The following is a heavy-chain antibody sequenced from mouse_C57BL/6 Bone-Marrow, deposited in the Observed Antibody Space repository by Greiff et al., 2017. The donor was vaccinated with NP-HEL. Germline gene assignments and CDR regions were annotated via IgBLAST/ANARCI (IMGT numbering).Heavy chain of an antibody. Sequence: VQLQQSGAELVRPGTSVKLSCKASGYTFTSYWMHWVKQRPGQGLEWIGVIDPSDSYTNYNQKFKGKATLTVDTSSSTAYMQLSSLTSEDSAVYYCAQLRPLAYWGQGTLVTVSA. CDR1: GYTFTSYW. J-gene: IGHJ3*01. V-gene: IGHV1-59*01. D-gene: IGHD1-2*01. CDR3: AQLRPLAY. CDR2: IDPSDSYT.